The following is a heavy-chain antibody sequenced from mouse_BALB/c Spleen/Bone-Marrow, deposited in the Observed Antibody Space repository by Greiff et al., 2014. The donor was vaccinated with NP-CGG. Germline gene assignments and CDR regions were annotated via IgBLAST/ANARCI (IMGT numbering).Heavy chain of an antibody. CDR2: IYPGDGDT. CDR3: ARGVPMDY. J-gene: IGHJ4*01. CDR1: GYAFSSYW. Sequence: VQLQQSGAELVRPGSSVKISCKASGYAFSSYWMNWVKQRPGQGLEWIGQIYPGDGDTNYNGKFKGNATLTADKSSSTAYMQLNSLTSEDSAVYFCARGVPMDYWGQGTSVTVSS. V-gene: IGHV1-80*01.